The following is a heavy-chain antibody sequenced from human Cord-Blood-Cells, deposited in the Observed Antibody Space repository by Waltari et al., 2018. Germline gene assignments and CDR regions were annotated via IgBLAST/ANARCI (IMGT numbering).Heavy chain of an antibody. CDR2: ISYDGSNK. J-gene: IGHJ6*02. Sequence: QVQRVESGGGVVQAGRSLRLSCAASGFTFSSYGMHWVRQAPGKGLEWVAVISYDGSNKYYADSVKGRFTISRDNSKNTLYLQMNSLRAEDTAVYYCAKDQYSSSYYYYGMDVWGQGP. D-gene: IGHD6-6*01. V-gene: IGHV3-30*18. CDR1: GFTFSSYG. CDR3: AKDQYSSSYYYYGMDV.